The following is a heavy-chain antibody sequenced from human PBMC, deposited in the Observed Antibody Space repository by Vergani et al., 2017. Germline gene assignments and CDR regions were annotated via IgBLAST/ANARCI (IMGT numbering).Heavy chain of an antibody. CDR2: TRYDGIVE. J-gene: IGHJ4*02. D-gene: IGHD2-15*01. V-gene: IGHV3-30*02. Sequence: QVQLVESGGGVVQPGGSLRLSCAASGFTFTNYGMHWVRQAPGKGLEWVAFTRYDGIVEYYGDSVRGRFTISRDNSKNTLYLQMNRLRPEDTAVYYCATAGAAYCRGASCYDFFEYWGKGTLVTVAS. CDR1: GFTFTNYG. CDR3: ATAGAAYCRGASCYDFFEY.